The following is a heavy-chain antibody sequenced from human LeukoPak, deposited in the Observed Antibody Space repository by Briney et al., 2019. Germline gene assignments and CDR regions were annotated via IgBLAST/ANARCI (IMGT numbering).Heavy chain of an antibody. CDR2: IKQDGSEK. Sequence: GGSLRLSCAASGFTFSSYWMSWVRQAPRKGLEWVANIKQDGSEKYYVDSVKGRFTISRDNAKNSLYLQMNSLRAEDTAVYYCARAPDYYDSSGAFDYWGQGTLVTVSS. D-gene: IGHD3-22*01. V-gene: IGHV3-7*01. J-gene: IGHJ4*02. CDR3: ARAPDYYDSSGAFDY. CDR1: GFTFSSYW.